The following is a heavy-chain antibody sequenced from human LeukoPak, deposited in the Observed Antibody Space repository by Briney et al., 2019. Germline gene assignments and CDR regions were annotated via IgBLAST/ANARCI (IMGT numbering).Heavy chain of an antibody. CDR3: ARDPTPRYGSGRIYGMDV. CDR1: GFTFSSYS. D-gene: IGHD3-10*01. Sequence: GGSLRLSCAASGFTFSSYSMNWVRQAPGRGLEWVSSISSSSSYIYYADSVKGRFTISRDNAKNSLYLQMNSLRAEDTAVYYCARDPTPRYGSGRIYGMDVWGQGTTVTVSS. J-gene: IGHJ6*02. CDR2: ISSSSSYI. V-gene: IGHV3-21*01.